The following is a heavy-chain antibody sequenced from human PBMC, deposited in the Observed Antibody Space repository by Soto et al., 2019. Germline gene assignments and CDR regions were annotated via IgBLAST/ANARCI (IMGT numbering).Heavy chain of an antibody. CDR2: ISAYSGNT. D-gene: IGHD5-12*01. CDR3: AREGGYDFDNWFDP. V-gene: IGHV1-18*01. CDR1: GYTFTSYG. Sequence: ASVKVSCKASGYTFTSYGISWVRQAPGQGLEWMGWISAYSGNTNYAQKLQGRVTMTTDTSTSTAYMELRSLRSDDTAVYYCAREGGYDFDNWFDPWGQGTLVTVSS. J-gene: IGHJ5*02.